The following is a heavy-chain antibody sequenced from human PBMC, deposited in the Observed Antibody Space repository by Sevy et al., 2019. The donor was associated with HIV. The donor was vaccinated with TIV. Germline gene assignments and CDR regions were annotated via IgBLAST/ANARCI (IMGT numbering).Heavy chain of an antibody. D-gene: IGHD6-6*01. CDR1: GYTFTDYY. CDR2: INPKTGDT. Sequence: ASVKVSCKTSGYTFTDYYIHWVRQAPGQGLQWMGWINPKTGDTDSAQKFQGWVTMTRDTSINTVYMELSRLSSDDTAVYYCARDPTGYISSSVWFDPWGQGTLVTVSS. CDR3: ARDPTGYISSSVWFDP. J-gene: IGHJ5*02. V-gene: IGHV1-2*04.